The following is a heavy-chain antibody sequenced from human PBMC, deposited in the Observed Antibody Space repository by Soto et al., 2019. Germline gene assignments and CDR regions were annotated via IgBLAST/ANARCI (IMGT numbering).Heavy chain of an antibody. V-gene: IGHV3-23*01. CDR2: ISGSGGST. D-gene: IGHD1-26*01. CDR1: GFTFSSYA. J-gene: IGHJ4*02. CDR3: AKLPGWSGGSYYFDY. Sequence: GGSLRLSCAASGFTFSSYAMSWVRQAPGKGLEWVSAISGSGGSTYYADSVKGRFTISRDNSKNTLYLQMNSLRAEDTAVYYCAKLPGWSGGSYYFDYWGQGTLVTVSS.